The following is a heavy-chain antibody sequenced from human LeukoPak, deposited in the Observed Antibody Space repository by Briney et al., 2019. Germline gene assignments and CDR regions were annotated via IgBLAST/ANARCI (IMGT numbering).Heavy chain of an antibody. CDR1: GGSLSPYY. Sequence: SQTLSLTCTVSGGSLSPYYWSWIRQSPGKGLEWLGYISYSGSTNSHPSLKSRVTISVDISKPQFYLELSSVTAADTAVYYCARESHYYGSGSYPYYYMDVWGKGTTVTISS. D-gene: IGHD3-10*01. V-gene: IGHV4-59*12. CDR3: ARESHYYGSGSYPYYYMDV. CDR2: ISYSGST. J-gene: IGHJ6*03.